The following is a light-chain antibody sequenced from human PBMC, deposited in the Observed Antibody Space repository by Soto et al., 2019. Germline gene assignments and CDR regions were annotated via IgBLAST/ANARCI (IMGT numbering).Light chain of an antibody. CDR2: DAS. J-gene: IGKJ2*01. V-gene: IGKV1-5*01. Sequence: DIQMTQSPSTLSASVGDGVTITCRASQNISVWLAWYQQRPGKAPKFLMYDASSLETGVPSRFSGSGSGTEFTLTIRSLQPDDSATYYCQQYHSSSPTFGKGTKLEIK. CDR3: QQYHSSSPT. CDR1: QNISVW.